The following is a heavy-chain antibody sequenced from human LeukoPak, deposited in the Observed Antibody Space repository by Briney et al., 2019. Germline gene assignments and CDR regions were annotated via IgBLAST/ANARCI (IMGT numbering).Heavy chain of an antibody. CDR2: FSSKPFGGTT. Sequence: PGPSLRLSCTTSGFTFAAYAMSWVRQALGKGLEWVGFFSSKPFGGTTEYAATVKGRLTISRDDSKSIAYLPINSLTTEDTDVYYCTRSGSSGWYPGFDYWGQGTLVTVSS. CDR3: TRSGSSGWYPGFDY. D-gene: IGHD6-19*01. V-gene: IGHV3-49*04. CDR1: GFTFAAYA. J-gene: IGHJ4*02.